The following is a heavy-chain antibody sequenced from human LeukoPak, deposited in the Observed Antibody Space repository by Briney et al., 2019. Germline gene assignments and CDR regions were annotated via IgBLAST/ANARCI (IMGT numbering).Heavy chain of an antibody. J-gene: IGHJ6*02. V-gene: IGHV3-30*14. CDR3: ASSYLVTPVYYGMDV. CDR2: ISYDGSNK. CDR1: GFTFSSYA. Sequence: PGRSLRLSCAASGFTFSSYAMHWVRQAPGKGLEWVAVISYDGSNKYYADSVKGRFTISRDNSKNTLYLQMNSLRAEDTAVYYCASSYLVTPVYYGMDVWGQGTTVTVSS. D-gene: IGHD4-23*01.